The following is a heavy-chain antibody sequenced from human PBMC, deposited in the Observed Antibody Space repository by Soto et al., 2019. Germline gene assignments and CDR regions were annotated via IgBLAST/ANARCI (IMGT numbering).Heavy chain of an antibody. CDR1: GFSLSNARMG. CDR2: IFSNDEK. D-gene: IGHD3-3*01. CDR3: ARHRAGFDSFDY. J-gene: IGHJ4*02. Sequence: QVTLKESGPVLVKPTETLTLTCTVSGFSLSNARMGVSWIRQPPGKALEWLAHIFSNDEKSYSTSLKSSLTIXKXHSKSKVVLTMTNMDPVDTATYSCARHRAGFDSFDYWGQGTLVTVSS. V-gene: IGHV2-26*01.